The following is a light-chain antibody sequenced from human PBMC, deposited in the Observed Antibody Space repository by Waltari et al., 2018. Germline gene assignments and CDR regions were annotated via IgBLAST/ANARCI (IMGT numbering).Light chain of an antibody. CDR3: AAWDDRMNGRGV. Sequence: QSVLTQPPSASGTPGQTVTISCSGSSSNTASNTVNWSPQLPRPPPKLLIYRNSLRPSGVPDRFSGSQSGTSASLAISGLQSEDEATYYCAAWDDRMNGRGVFGGGTKVTVL. J-gene: IGLJ3*02. CDR2: RNS. V-gene: IGLV1-44*01. CDR1: SSNTASNT.